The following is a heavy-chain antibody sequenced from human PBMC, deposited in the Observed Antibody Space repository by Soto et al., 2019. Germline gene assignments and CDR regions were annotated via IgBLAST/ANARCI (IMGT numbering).Heavy chain of an antibody. Sequence: QVQLVQSGAEVKKPGASVKGSCKASGYTFTSYAMHWVRQAPGQRLEWMGWINAGNGNTKYSQKFQGRVTITRDTSANTAYMELSSLRSEDTAVYYCAGEDRFLEWYAFDSWCQGTMVTVSS. D-gene: IGHD3-3*01. J-gene: IGHJ3*02. CDR1: GYTFTSYA. CDR3: AGEDRFLEWYAFDS. V-gene: IGHV1-3*01. CDR2: INAGNGNT.